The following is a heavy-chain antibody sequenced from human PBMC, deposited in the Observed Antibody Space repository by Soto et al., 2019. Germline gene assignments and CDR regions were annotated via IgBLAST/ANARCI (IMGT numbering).Heavy chain of an antibody. V-gene: IGHV1-69*12. J-gene: IGHJ6*02. D-gene: IGHD2-2*01. CDR3: ASGPISTCHCYYFYGMDV. Sequence: QVQLVQSGAEVKKPGSSVKVSCKASGGTFSSYAISWVRQAPGQGLEWMGGIIPIFGTANYAQKFQGRVTITADESTSTACMELSSLRSEDTAVYYCASGPISTCHCYYFYGMDVWGQGTTVTVSS. CDR2: IIPIFGTA. CDR1: GGTFSSYA.